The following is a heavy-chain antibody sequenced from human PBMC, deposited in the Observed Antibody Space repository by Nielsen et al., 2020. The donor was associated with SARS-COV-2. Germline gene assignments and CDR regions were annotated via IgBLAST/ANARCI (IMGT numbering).Heavy chain of an antibody. CDR1: GFTFSSYA. CDR3: ARGDIVVVPAAIPDVYMDV. Sequence: GESLKISCAASGFTFSSYAMSWVRQAPGKGLEWVSAISGSGGSTYYADSVKGRFTISRDNAKNSLYLQMNSLRAEDTAVYYCARGDIVVVPAAIPDVYMDVWGKGTTVTVSS. D-gene: IGHD2-2*02. V-gene: IGHV3-23*01. CDR2: ISGSGGST. J-gene: IGHJ6*03.